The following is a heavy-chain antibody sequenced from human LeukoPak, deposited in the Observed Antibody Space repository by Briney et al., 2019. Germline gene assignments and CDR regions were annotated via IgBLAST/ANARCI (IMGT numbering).Heavy chain of an antibody. CDR3: AREVDSGSYYLRDDC. V-gene: IGHV4-39*07. CDR1: GGSISSSSYY. D-gene: IGHD3-10*01. CDR2: IYHSGST. J-gene: IGHJ4*02. Sequence: SETLSLTCTVSGGSISSSSYYWGWIRQPPGKGLEWIGSIYHSGSTYYNPSLKSRVTISVDTSKNQFSLKLSSVTAADTAVYYCAREVDSGSYYLRDDCWGQGTLVTVSS.